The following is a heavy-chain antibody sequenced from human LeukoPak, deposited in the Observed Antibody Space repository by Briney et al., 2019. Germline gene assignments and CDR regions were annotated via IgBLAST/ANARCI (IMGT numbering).Heavy chain of an antibody. CDR1: GFTFSSYG. D-gene: IGHD6-13*01. Sequence: GRSLRLSCAASGFTFSSYGMHWVRQAPGKGLEWVAVISYDGSNKYYADSVKGRFTISRDNSKNTLYLQMNSLRAEDTAVYYCAKSTGYSTTGRDFDSWGRGTLVTVSS. CDR2: ISYDGSNK. CDR3: AKSTGYSTTGRDFDS. J-gene: IGHJ4*02. V-gene: IGHV3-30*18.